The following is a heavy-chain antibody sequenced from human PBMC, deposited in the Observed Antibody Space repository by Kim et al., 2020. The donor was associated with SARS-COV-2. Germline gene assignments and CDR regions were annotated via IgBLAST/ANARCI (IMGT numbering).Heavy chain of an antibody. CDR1: GYSFTSYW. J-gene: IGHJ1*01. CDR3: ATDISPVAAAGNYAEYFQH. D-gene: IGHD6-13*01. CDR2: IDPSDSYT. V-gene: IGHV5-10-1*01. Sequence: GESLKISCKGSGYSFTSYWISWVRQMPGKGLEWMGRIDPSDSYTNYSPSFQGHVTISADKSISTAYLQWSSLKASDTAMYYCATDISPVAAAGNYAEYFQHWGQGTLVTVSS.